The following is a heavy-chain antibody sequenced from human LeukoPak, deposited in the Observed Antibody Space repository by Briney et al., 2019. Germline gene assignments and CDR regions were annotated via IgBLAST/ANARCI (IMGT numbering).Heavy chain of an antibody. Sequence: GGSLRLSCAASGFTFSSYAMHWVRQAPGKGLEYVSAISSNRGSTYYANSVKGRFTISRDNSKNTLYLQMGSLRAEDMAVYYCARPYCTNGVCYFDYWGQGTLVTVSS. V-gene: IGHV3-64*01. J-gene: IGHJ4*02. D-gene: IGHD2-8*01. CDR1: GFTFSSYA. CDR3: ARPYCTNGVCYFDY. CDR2: ISSNRGST.